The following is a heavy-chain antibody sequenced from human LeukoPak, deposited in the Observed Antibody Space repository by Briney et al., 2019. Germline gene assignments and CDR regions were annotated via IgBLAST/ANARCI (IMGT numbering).Heavy chain of an antibody. D-gene: IGHD3-10*01. Sequence: PSETLSLTCTVSGGSISNYYWNWIRQPPGKGLEWIGYIYYSGTTNYNPSLKSRVSMSVDTSKNQFSLKLSSVTAADTAVYYCARGRGEGRGISLVRGVRAPSYNWFDPWGHGTLVTVSS. J-gene: IGHJ5*02. V-gene: IGHV4-59*01. CDR2: IYYSGTT. CDR1: GGSISNYY. CDR3: ARGRGEGRGISLVRGVRAPSYNWFDP.